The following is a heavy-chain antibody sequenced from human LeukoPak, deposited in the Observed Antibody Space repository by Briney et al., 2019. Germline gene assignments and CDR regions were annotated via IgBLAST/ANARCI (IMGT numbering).Heavy chain of an antibody. CDR1: GFTFRSYW. J-gene: IGHJ4*02. Sequence: GGSLRLSXAASGFTFRSYWMHWVRQAPGKGLVWVSRSNSDGSSTTYADSVKGRFTVSRDNAKNTLYPQMNSQRAEDTAVYYCAREDFNDYYFDYWGQGTLVTVSS. CDR3: AREDFNDYYFDY. D-gene: IGHD2-21*02. V-gene: IGHV3-74*01. CDR2: SNSDGSST.